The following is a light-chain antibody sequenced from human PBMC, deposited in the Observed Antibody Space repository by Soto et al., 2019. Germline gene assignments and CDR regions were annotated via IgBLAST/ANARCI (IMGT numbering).Light chain of an antibody. Sequence: QSALTQAPSVSGAPGQRVTISCSGSSSNIGAPFDVHWYQQVPGSAPKIVIYGNDNRPSGVPGRFSGSKSGTSASLAITGLHAEDEADYFCQSFDNSLSAWVFGGGTKLTVL. J-gene: IGLJ3*02. V-gene: IGLV1-40*01. CDR3: QSFDNSLSAWV. CDR1: SSNIGAPFD. CDR2: GND.